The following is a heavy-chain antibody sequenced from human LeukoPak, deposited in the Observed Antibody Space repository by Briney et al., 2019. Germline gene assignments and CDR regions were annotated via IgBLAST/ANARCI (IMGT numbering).Heavy chain of an antibody. V-gene: IGHV3-30*02. CDR3: AKDRCSNGVGCYYYYMDV. J-gene: IGHJ6*03. D-gene: IGHD2-8*01. Sequence: PGGSLRLSFAASPFTFSSYGMHWVRQAPGKGLEWVAYIQYDGSNQQYADSVKGRFSISRDSSENILYLQMNSLRAEDTAVYYCAKDRCSNGVGCYYYYMDVWGKGTTVTVSS. CDR1: PFTFSSYG. CDR2: IQYDGSNQ.